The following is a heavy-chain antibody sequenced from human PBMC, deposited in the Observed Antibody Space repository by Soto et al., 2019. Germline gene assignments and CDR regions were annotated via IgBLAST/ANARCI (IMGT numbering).Heavy chain of an antibody. V-gene: IGHV5-51*01. J-gene: IGHJ4*02. D-gene: IGHD3-16*02. CDR3: ARLDAFGGVIAELYFDY. Sequence: GESLKISCKGSGYSFTSYWIGWVRQMPGKGLEWMGIIYPGDSDTRYSPSFQGQVTISADKSISTAYLQWSSLKASDTAMYYCARLDAFGGVIAELYFDYWGQGTLVTVSS. CDR1: GYSFTSYW. CDR2: IYPGDSDT.